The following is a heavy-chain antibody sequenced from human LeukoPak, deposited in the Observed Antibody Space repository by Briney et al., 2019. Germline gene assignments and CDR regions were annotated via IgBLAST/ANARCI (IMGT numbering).Heavy chain of an antibody. D-gene: IGHD3-10*01. CDR2: IKSDGST. J-gene: IGHJ4*02. V-gene: IGHV3-74*01. CDR3: ARGEGYYASGSYYIDY. Sequence: SGGSLRLSCAASGFTFSTYWMHWVRQAPGKGLVWVSRIKSDGSTNYADSVKGRFTISRDNAKNSPYLRMSSLRVEDTAVYYCARGEGYYASGSYYIDYWGQGTLVTVSS. CDR1: GFTFSTYW.